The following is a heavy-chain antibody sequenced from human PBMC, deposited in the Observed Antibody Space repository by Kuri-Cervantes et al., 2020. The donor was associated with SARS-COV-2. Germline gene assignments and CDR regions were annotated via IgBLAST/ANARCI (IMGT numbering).Heavy chain of an antibody. V-gene: IGHV4-61*09. CDR1: GVSVSHGTYS. CDR3: GRVSWLPLWRRYSDS. CDR2: LDTSGTT. D-gene: IGHD5-24*01. J-gene: IGHJ4*02. Sequence: SETLSHTCAVSGVSVSHGTYSWSWIRQPAGKGLEWIGHLDTSGTTTYNPSLKSRVTISLDTSKNHVSLRLTSATAADTAVYYCGRVSWLPLWRRYSDSWGQGTLVTSPQ.